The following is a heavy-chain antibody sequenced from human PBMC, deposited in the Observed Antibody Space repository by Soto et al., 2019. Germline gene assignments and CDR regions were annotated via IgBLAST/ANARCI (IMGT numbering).Heavy chain of an antibody. V-gene: IGHV3-21*01. CDR2: ISSSSSYI. Sequence: GGSLRLSCAASGFTFSSYCMNWVRQAPGKGLEWVSSISSSSSYIYYADSVKGRFTISRDNAKNSLYLQMNSLRAEDTAVYYCARDGLPNYDFWSGYQIDYWGQGTLVTVSS. CDR3: ARDGLPNYDFWSGYQIDY. D-gene: IGHD3-3*01. CDR1: GFTFSSYC. J-gene: IGHJ4*02.